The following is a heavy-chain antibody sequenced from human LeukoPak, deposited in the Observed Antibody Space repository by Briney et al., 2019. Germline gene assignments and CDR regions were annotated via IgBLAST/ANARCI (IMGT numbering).Heavy chain of an antibody. V-gene: IGHV3-48*01. Sequence: GGSLRLSCAASGFPLSSYSINWVRQAPGKGLEWVSYISSSSSNIYYLDSVQGRLTVSRDNDKNSLFLQIDSPRAEDTAVYYCVRVKATYFDYWGQGTLVTVSS. CDR1: GFPLSSYS. CDR2: ISSSSSNI. D-gene: IGHD1-26*01. J-gene: IGHJ4*02. CDR3: VRVKATYFDY.